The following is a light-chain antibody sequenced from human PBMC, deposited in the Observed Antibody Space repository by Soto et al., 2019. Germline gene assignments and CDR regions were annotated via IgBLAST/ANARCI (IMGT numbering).Light chain of an antibody. Sequence: EIVMTQSPATLSVSPGERATLSCRASQSVSSNLAWYQQKPGQAPRLLIYGASTRATGIPARFSGSGSGTEFTLTISSLQSEDFAVYYFQQYKNFWTFGQGTKAEIK. CDR2: GAS. V-gene: IGKV3-15*01. CDR3: QQYKNFWT. CDR1: QSVSSN. J-gene: IGKJ1*01.